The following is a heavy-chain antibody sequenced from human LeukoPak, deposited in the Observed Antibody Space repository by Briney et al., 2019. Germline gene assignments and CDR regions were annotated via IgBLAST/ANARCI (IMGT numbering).Heavy chain of an antibody. J-gene: IGHJ4*02. CDR2: ISGSGGST. V-gene: IGHV3-23*01. D-gene: IGHD5-12*01. CDR3: AKSKFATSGYDGSLDC. CDR1: GFTFSSYA. Sequence: GGSLRLSCAASGFTFSSYAMSWVRQAPGKGLEWVSAISGSGGSTYYADSVEGRFTISRDNSKNTLYLQMNSLRAEDTAVYYCAKSKFATSGYDGSLDCWGQGTLVTVSS.